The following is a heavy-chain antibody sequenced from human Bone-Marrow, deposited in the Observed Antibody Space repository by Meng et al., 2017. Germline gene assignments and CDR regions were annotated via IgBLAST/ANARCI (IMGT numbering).Heavy chain of an antibody. V-gene: IGHV3-33*01. CDR1: GFTFSSYG. D-gene: IGHD4-17*01. CDR2: IWYDGSNT. Sequence: GESLKISCAASGFTFSSYGMHWVRQAPGKGLEWVAVIWYDGSNTYYADSVKGRFTISRDNSKNTLYLQMNSLRAEDTAVYYCARGGVTTRFFDYWGQGTLVTVSS. J-gene: IGHJ4*02. CDR3: ARGGVTTRFFDY.